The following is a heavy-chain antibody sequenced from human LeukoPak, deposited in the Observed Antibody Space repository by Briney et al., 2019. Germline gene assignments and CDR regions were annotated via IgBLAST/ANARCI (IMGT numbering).Heavy chain of an antibody. Sequence: SETLSDTCVVPGGSISRSIGSWIRQPPGKGLEWIGYINYSGSTSYNPSLKSRVTISVDTSKNQFSLTLNSVTAADTAVYYCARHLAPDQKSATYYSHLDYWGQGTLVTVSS. CDR1: GGSISRSI. V-gene: IGHV4-59*08. D-gene: IGHD1-26*01. CDR3: ARHLAPDQKSATYYSHLDY. J-gene: IGHJ4*02. CDR2: INYSGST.